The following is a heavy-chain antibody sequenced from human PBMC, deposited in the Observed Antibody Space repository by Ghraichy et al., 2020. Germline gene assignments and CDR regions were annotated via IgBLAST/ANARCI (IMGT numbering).Heavy chain of an antibody. Sequence: SETLSLTCTVSGGSISSYYWSWIRQPAGKGLEWIGRIYTSGSTNYNPSLKSRVTMSVDTSKNQFSLKLSSVTAADTAVYYCARDLASSGYYPDGWFDPWGQGTLVTVSS. J-gene: IGHJ5*02. V-gene: IGHV4-4*07. D-gene: IGHD3-22*01. CDR1: GGSISSYY. CDR3: ARDLASSGYYPDGWFDP. CDR2: IYTSGST.